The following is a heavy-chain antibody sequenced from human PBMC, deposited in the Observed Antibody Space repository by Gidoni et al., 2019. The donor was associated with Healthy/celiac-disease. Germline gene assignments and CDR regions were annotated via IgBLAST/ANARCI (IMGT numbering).Heavy chain of an antibody. CDR1: GFTFSSDA. CDR2: ISGSGGSI. V-gene: IGHV3-23*01. D-gene: IGHD2-21*01. CDR3: AKDQVRLISYSYYYMDV. Sequence: EVQLLESGGGLVQHGGSLRLSCAASGFTFSSDAMSWVRQAQGRGLEWVSAISGSGGSIDYADSVKGLFTISRDNSKNTLYLQMNSLRAEDTAVYYCAKDQVRLISYSYYYMDVWGKGTTVTFSS. J-gene: IGHJ6*03.